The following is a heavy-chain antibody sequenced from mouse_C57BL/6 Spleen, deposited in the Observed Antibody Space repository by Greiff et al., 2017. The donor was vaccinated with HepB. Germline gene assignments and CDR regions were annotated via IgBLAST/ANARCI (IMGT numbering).Heavy chain of an antibody. D-gene: IGHD5-1*01. CDR2: IDPSDSET. V-gene: IGHV1-52*01. J-gene: IGHJ3*01. CDR3: ARSISTSWFAY. CDR1: GYTFTSYW. Sequence: VQLQQSGAELVRPGSSVKLSCKASGYTFTSYWMHWVKQRPIQGLEWIGNIDPSDSETHYNQKFKDKATLTVDKSSSTAYMQLSSLTSEDSAVYYCARSISTSWFAYWGQGTLVTVSA.